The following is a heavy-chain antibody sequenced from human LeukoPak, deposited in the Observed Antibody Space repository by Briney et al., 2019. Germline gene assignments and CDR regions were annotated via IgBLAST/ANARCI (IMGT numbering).Heavy chain of an antibody. CDR1: GFTFSSYA. CDR3: ARDRGRVFDY. J-gene: IGHJ4*02. CDR2: ITSSSSGL. D-gene: IGHD3-16*01. V-gene: IGHV3-48*02. Sequence: GGSLRLSCAASGFTFSSYAMSWVRQAPGKGLEWVSYITSSSSGLWYADSVKGRFTISRDNAKNSLYLQMNSLRDEDTAVYYYARDRGRVFDYWGQGTLVTVSS.